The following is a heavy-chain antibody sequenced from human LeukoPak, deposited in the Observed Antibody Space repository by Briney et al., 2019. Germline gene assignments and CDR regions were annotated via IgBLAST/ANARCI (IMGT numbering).Heavy chain of an antibody. Sequence: SETLSLTCAVYGGSFSGYYWSCIRQPPGKGLEWIGEINHSGRTNYNPSLKSRVTISVDTSKNQFSLKLSSVTAADTAVYYCARGQKYTSGYTGTELGSRYFGYWGQGTLVTVSS. D-gene: IGHD5-18*01. CDR2: INHSGRT. V-gene: IGHV4-34*01. CDR3: ARGQKYTSGYTGTELGSRYFGY. CDR1: GGSFSGYY. J-gene: IGHJ4*02.